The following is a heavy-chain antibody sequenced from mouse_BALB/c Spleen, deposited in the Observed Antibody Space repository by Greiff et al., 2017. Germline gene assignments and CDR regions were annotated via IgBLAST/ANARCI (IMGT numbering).Heavy chain of an antibody. D-gene: IGHD2-1*01. CDR1: GFNIKDTY. V-gene: IGHV14-3*02. Sequence: EVKLVESGAELVKPGASVKLSCTASGFNIKDTYMHWVKQRPEQGLEWIGRIDPANGNTKYDPKFQGKATITADTSSNTAYLQLSSLTSEDTAVYYCAIYGNYAMDYWGQGTSVTVSS. CDR2: IDPANGNT. J-gene: IGHJ4*01. CDR3: AIYGNYAMDY.